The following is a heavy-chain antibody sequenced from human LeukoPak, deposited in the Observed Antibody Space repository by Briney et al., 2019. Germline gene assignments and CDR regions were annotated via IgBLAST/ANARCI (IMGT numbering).Heavy chain of an antibody. J-gene: IGHJ4*02. CDR3: ARGRPFDSIAARPDVDY. Sequence: GASVTVSCKASGYTFTGYYMHWVRQAPGQGLEWMGWINPNSGGTNYAQKLQGRVTMTTDTSTSTAYMELRSLRSDDTAVYYCARGRPFDSIAARPDVDYWGQGTLVTVSS. D-gene: IGHD6-6*01. CDR2: INPNSGGT. V-gene: IGHV1-2*02. CDR1: GYTFTGYY.